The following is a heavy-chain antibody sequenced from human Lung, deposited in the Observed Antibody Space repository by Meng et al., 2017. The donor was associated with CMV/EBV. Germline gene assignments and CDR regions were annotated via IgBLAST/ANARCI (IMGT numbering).Heavy chain of an antibody. CDR1: GVSISSNIR. D-gene: IGHD1-26*01. CDR2: IDDSGST. V-gene: IGHV4-4*03. CDR3: ARGKQDAWELLAY. J-gene: IGHJ4*02. Sequence: AQRPAFGPGLVTPPGTLSLTCGVSGVSISSNIRWTWVRQPPGKGLEWIGDIDDSGSTNYNPSLNSRISISLDKSKNHFSLKVNSVTAADTAVYYCARGKQDAWELLAYWGQGALVTVSS.